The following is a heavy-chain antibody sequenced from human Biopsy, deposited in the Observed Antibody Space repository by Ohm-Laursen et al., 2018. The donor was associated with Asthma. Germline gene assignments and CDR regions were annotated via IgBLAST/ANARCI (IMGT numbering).Heavy chain of an antibody. D-gene: IGHD3-3*01. CDR1: GFSFGSFG. Sequence: SLRLSCAASGFSFGSFGMHRVRQVPGKGPEWVALISFDGRYEYYADSVKGRFTISRDNPMKRLYLQMSSLTAEDTAVYYCASRGGDFWSGYYMDYWGQGTLVTVSS. CDR2: ISFDGRYE. CDR3: ASRGGDFWSGYYMDY. V-gene: IGHV3-30*03. J-gene: IGHJ4*02.